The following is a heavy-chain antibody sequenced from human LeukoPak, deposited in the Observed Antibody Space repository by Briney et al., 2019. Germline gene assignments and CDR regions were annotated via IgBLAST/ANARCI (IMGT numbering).Heavy chain of an antibody. V-gene: IGHV4-39*01. CDR2: IYYSGST. D-gene: IGHD3-10*01. Sequence: SETLSLTCTVSGGSISSSSFYWGWIRQPPGEGLEWIGSIYYSGSTYYNPSLKSRVTISVDTSKNQFSLKLSSVTAADTAVYYCARHAMYYGSGSYFFDYWGQGTLVTVSS. CDR3: ARHAMYYGSGSYFFDY. CDR1: GGSISSSSFY. J-gene: IGHJ4*02.